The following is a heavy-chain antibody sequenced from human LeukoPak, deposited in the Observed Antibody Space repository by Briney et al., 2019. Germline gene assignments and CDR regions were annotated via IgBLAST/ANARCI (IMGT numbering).Heavy chain of an antibody. Sequence: ASVKVSCKASGYTLTSDGMNRVRQAPGQGLEWMGWINTNTGNPTYGQGFTGRFVFSLDTSVNTAYLQISSLKADDTAMYYCARALPGCGSTNCYGLDYWGQGTLVTVSS. CDR1: GYTLTSDG. CDR3: ARALPGCGSTNCYGLDY. J-gene: IGHJ4*02. V-gene: IGHV7-4-1*02. D-gene: IGHD2-2*01. CDR2: INTNTGNP.